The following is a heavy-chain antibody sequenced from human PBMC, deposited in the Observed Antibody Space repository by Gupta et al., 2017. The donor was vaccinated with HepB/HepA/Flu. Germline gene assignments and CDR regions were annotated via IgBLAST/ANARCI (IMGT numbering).Heavy chain of an antibody. CDR3: VKDQGGVGELLGHDY. J-gene: IGHJ4*02. CDR1: GFSFSSYA. V-gene: IGHV3-30*18. Sequence: QVQVVESGGGVVQPGRSLRLSCAASGFSFSSYAMHWVRQAPGKGLEWVALISYDGNTKYYGDSVKGRFTISKDHFKNTLYLQMNSLRAEDTAVYYCVKDQGGVGELLGHDYWGQGTLVTVSS. D-gene: IGHD3-10*01. CDR2: ISYDGNTK.